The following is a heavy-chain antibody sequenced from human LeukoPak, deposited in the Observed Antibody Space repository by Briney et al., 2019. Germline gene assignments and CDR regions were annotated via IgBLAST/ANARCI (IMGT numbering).Heavy chain of an antibody. D-gene: IGHD6-6*01. CDR3: VGSSNPDY. CDR1: GGSFSGYY. CDR2: IYSGGST. J-gene: IGHJ4*02. Sequence: ETLSLTCAVYGGSFSGYYWSWVRQAPGKGLEWVSVIYSGGSTYYADSVKGRFTISRDNSKNTLYLQMNSLRAEDTAVYYCVGSSNPDYWGQGTLVTVSS. V-gene: IGHV3-66*02.